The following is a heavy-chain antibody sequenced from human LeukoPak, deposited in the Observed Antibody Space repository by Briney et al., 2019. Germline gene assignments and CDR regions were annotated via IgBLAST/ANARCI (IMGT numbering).Heavy chain of an antibody. Sequence: SETLSLTCTVSGGSITNYYWSWIRQPPGKGLEWIGYIYYSGSTNYNPSLKSRVTISVDTSKNQFSLKLSSVTAADTAVYYCARSYDLPHFYGMDVWGQGATVTVSS. CDR1: GGSITNYY. V-gene: IGHV4-59*08. CDR3: ARSYDLPHFYGMDV. D-gene: IGHD3-3*01. CDR2: IYYSGST. J-gene: IGHJ6*02.